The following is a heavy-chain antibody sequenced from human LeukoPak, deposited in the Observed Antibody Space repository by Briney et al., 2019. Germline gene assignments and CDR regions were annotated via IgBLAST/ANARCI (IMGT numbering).Heavy chain of an antibody. V-gene: IGHV3-7*01. CDR3: ARVGLIVVVSNYYMDV. CDR2: IKQDGSEK. J-gene: IGHJ6*03. D-gene: IGHD2-2*01. CDR1: GFTFSSYW. Sequence: QPGGSLRLSCAASGFTFSSYWMCWVRQAPGKGLEWVANIKQDGSEKYYVDSVKGRFTISRDNAKNSLYLQMNSLRAEDTAVYYCARVGLIVVVSNYYMDVWGKGTTVTVSS.